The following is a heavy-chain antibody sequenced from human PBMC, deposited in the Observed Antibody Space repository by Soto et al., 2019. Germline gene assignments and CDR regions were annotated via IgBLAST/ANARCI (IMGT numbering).Heavy chain of an antibody. D-gene: IGHD6-13*01. CDR1: GGSISEKY. CDR3: VASLAASGINWLDP. Sequence: SETLSLTCIVSGGSISEKYWNWVRQPPGKGLEWIGLIFANGHTDYNPSLKSRVTMSVDASKNQFSLRLTSMTAADTAVYYCVASLAASGINWLDPWGRGNLVTVDS. CDR2: IFANGHT. J-gene: IGHJ5*02. V-gene: IGHV4-4*07.